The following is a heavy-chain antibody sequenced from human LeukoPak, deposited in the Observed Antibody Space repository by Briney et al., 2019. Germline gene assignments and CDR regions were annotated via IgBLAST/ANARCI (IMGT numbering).Heavy chain of an antibody. CDR3: ARSNDTSGYFYWFDL. CDR2: MYYTGST. J-gene: IGHJ5*02. V-gene: IGHV4-59*01. CDR1: GGSITSSY. Sequence: SETLSLTCAVYGGSITSSYWSWIRQSPGRGLEWIGSMYYTGSTSYHPFLKSRLTISLDTSRTQFSLKLSSVTPADTALYYCARSNDTSGYFYWFDLWGQGSLVTVSS. D-gene: IGHD3-22*01.